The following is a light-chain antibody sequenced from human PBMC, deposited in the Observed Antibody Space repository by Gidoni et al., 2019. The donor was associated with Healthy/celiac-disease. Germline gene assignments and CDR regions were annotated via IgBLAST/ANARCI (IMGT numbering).Light chain of an antibody. CDR1: QSISSY. Sequence: DIQMTQSPSSLSASVGDRVTITCRASQSISSYLNWYQQKPGKAPKLLIYAAPSLQSAVPSRFSGSGSGTDFTLTISSLQPEDFATYYCQQSYSTPLTFGGGTKVEIK. CDR2: AAP. CDR3: QQSYSTPLT. V-gene: IGKV1-39*01. J-gene: IGKJ4*01.